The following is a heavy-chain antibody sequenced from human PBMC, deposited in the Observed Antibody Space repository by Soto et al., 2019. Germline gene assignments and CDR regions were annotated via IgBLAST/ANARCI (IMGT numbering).Heavy chain of an antibody. CDR1: GFTFSSYA. CDR3: AKSRGSGSYFNPSDAFDF. D-gene: IGHD3-10*01. V-gene: IGHV3-23*01. Sequence: EVQLLDSGGGLVQPGGSLRLSCAASGFTFSSYAMSWVRQAPGKGLEWVSSISGSGGGTYYADSVKGRLTISRDNSKNTLSLQMNSVRAEDTAVYYCAKSRGSGSYFNPSDAFDFWGQGTMVTVSS. J-gene: IGHJ3*01. CDR2: ISGSGGGT.